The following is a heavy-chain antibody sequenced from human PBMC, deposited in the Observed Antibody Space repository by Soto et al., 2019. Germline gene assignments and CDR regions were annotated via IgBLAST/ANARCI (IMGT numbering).Heavy chain of an antibody. J-gene: IGHJ6*02. D-gene: IGHD3-10*01. CDR2: IWYDGSNK. Sequence: QVQLVESGGGVVQPGRSLRLSCAASGFTFSSYGMHWVRQAPGKGLEWVAVIWYDGSNKYYADSVKGRFTISRANSKNXLDLQMNSLRAEETAGYYCARDTGRAMVRINYGMDVWGQGTTVTVSS. V-gene: IGHV3-33*01. CDR3: ARDTGRAMVRINYGMDV. CDR1: GFTFSSYG.